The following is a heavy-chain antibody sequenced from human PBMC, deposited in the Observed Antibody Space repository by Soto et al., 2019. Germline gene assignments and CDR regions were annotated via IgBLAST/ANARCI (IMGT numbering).Heavy chain of an antibody. CDR2: ISAYNGNT. J-gene: IGHJ3*02. CDR1: GYTFTSYG. V-gene: IGHV1-18*01. D-gene: IGHD3-10*01. CDR3: AREYYYGSGSYSRAFDI. Sequence: GXSVKVSFNASGYTFTSYGISLVRHSPGQGLEWMGWISAYNGNTNYAQKLQGRVTMTTDTSTSTAYMELRSLRSDDKAVYYCAREYYYGSGSYSRAFDIWGQGTMVTVSS.